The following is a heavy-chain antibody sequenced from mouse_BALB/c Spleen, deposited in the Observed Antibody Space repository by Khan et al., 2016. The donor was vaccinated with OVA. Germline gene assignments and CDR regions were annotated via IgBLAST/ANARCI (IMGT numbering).Heavy chain of an antibody. V-gene: IGHV1-84*02. CDR1: GYTFTDYH. CDR2: IYPGSANA. Sequence: QVQLQQSGPELVKPGASVKISCKASGYTFTDYHINWVKQKPGQGLEWIGWIYPGSANAKYNERFKGKATLTVDTSSSTAFMHLSSLTSEDTAVYFCAARFDYWGQGTTLTVSS. CDR3: AARFDY. J-gene: IGHJ2*01.